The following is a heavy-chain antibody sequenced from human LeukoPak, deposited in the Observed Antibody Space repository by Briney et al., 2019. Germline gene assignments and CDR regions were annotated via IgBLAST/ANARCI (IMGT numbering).Heavy chain of an antibody. CDR2: ISNTGAT. CDR1: GVSISSLS. V-gene: IGHV4-59*11. Sequence: PSESLSLTCTVSGVSISSLSWSWIRQPPGGGLESIGSISNTGATDYIPSPKSRVTISGDTSNNEVSLKVTSVNAADTAVYYRARGSDSYGYPYYYYYYMDVWGKATSVTVSS. CDR3: ARGSDSYGYPYYYYYYMDV. J-gene: IGHJ6*03. D-gene: IGHD5-18*01.